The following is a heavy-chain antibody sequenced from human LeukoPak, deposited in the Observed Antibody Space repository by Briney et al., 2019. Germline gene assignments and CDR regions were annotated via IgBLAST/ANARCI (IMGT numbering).Heavy chain of an antibody. CDR1: GFTFSSYV. J-gene: IGHJ4*02. V-gene: IGHV3-30*04. D-gene: IGHD2-21*02. CDR2: ISYDGSNE. CDR3: ARGLYCGGDCYRNFDY. Sequence: GGSLRLSCAASGFTFSSYVMHWVRQAPGKGLEWVAIISYDGSNEYYADSVKGRFTISRDNSKNTLYLQMNSLRAEDTAVYYCARGLYCGGDCYRNFDYWGQGTLVTVSS.